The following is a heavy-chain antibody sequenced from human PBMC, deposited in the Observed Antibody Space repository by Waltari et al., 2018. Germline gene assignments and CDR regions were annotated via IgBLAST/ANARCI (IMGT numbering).Heavy chain of an antibody. CDR3: ARVLTVTTISDYFDY. CDR1: GFTFSSYS. Sequence: EVQLVESGGGLLQPGGSLRLSCAASGFTFSSYSMNWVRQAPGKGLEWVSYISSSSSTIYYADSVKGRFTISRDNAKNSLYLQMNSLRAEDTAVYYCARVLTVTTISDYFDYWGQGTLVTVSS. CDR2: ISSSSSTI. V-gene: IGHV3-48*01. J-gene: IGHJ4*02. D-gene: IGHD4-17*01.